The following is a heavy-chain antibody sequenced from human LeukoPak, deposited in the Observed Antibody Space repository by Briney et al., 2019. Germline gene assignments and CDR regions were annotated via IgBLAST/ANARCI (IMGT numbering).Heavy chain of an antibody. Sequence: ASVKVSCKASGGTFSSYAISWVRQAPGQGLEWMGGIIPIFGTANYAQKFQGRVTITADESTSTAYMELSSLRSEDTAVYYCARLEVIAYYFDYWGQGTLVTVSS. CDR3: ARLEVIAYYFDY. V-gene: IGHV1-69*13. J-gene: IGHJ4*02. D-gene: IGHD2-21*01. CDR2: IIPIFGTA. CDR1: GGTFSSYA.